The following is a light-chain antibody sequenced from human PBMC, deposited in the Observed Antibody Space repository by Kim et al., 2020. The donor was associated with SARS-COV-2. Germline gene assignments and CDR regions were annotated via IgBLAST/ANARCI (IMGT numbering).Light chain of an antibody. CDR3: QSFDSILSGSL. Sequence: RVTIACTGSTLTIGAGYDVHWYQQLPGTAPKLRFYGNTNRPSGVPDRFSASESGTAASLAITGLQADDEADYYCQSFDSILSGSLFGGGTQLTVL. J-gene: IGLJ2*01. CDR2: GNT. V-gene: IGLV1-40*01. CDR1: TLTIGAGYD.